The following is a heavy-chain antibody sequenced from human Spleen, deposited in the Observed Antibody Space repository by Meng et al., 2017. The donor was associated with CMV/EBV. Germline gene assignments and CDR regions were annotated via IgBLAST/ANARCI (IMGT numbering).Heavy chain of an antibody. Sequence: VSGGSVTNDSYFWSWIRQPPGLGLEWIAYVDYSGSANYNPSLKSRVTISVDTSKNQFSLKLSSVTAADTAVYYCARHAGLLWFGFDPWGQGILVTVSS. D-gene: IGHD3-10*01. CDR3: ARHAGLLWFGFDP. CDR1: GGSVTNDSYF. CDR2: VDYSGSA. J-gene: IGHJ5*02. V-gene: IGHV4-61*01.